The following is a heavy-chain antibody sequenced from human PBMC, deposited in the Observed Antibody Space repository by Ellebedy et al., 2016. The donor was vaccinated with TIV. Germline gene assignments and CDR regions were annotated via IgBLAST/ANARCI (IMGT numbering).Heavy chain of an antibody. CDR2: ISGSGATI. CDR3: AKGSYATLSYHGSGGYYRY. J-gene: IGHJ4*02. CDR1: GFTFTSYA. V-gene: IGHV3-23*01. Sequence: GESLKISCVISGFTFTSYAMSWVRQAPGKGLEWVSTISGSGATIDYADSVKGRFIISRDSSTKTVFLQMNSLRAEDTALYYCAKGSYATLSYHGSGGYYRYWGLGTLVTVSS. D-gene: IGHD3-10*01.